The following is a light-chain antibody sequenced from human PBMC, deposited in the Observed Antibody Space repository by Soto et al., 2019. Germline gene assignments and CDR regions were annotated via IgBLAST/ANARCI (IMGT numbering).Light chain of an antibody. J-gene: IGKJ4*01. Sequence: DIQMTQSPSSLSASVGDRVTITCRASQTISNHLNWYQQQPGKAPKLLIYGASSLQSGVPSRFSGSGSGTDFTLSISSLQPEDFATYYCQQSYTTPRALTFGGGTKVEIK. V-gene: IGKV1-39*01. CDR1: QTISNH. CDR3: QQSYTTPRALT. CDR2: GAS.